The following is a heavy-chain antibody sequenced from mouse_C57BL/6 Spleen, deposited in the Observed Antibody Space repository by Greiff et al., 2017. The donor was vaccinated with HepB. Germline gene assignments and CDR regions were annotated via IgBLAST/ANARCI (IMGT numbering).Heavy chain of an antibody. CDR1: GFTFSDYG. V-gene: IGHV5-17*01. Sequence: DVKLVESGGGLVKPGGSLKLSCAASGFTFSDYGMHWVRQAPEKGLEWVAYISSGSSTIYYADTVKGRFTISRDNAKNTLFLQMTSLRSEDTAMYYCARNIRGYDYDAWFAYWGQGTLVTVSA. J-gene: IGHJ3*01. D-gene: IGHD2-4*01. CDR3: ARNIRGYDYDAWFAY. CDR2: ISSGSSTI.